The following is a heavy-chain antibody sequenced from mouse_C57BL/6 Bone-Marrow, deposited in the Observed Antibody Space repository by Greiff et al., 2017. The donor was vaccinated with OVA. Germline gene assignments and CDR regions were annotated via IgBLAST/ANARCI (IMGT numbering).Heavy chain of an antibody. V-gene: IGHV14-2*01. CDR2: IDPGDGDT. CDR3: AIGTGHWFAY. D-gene: IGHD4-1*01. CDR1: GFNITDYY. Sequence: EVQLQQSGAELVKPGASVKLSCTASGFNITDYYMHWVKQRTEQGLEWIGRIDPGDGDTKYSPKFQGKATLTADTSSNTAYLQLSSLTSEDSAVYYCAIGTGHWFAYWGQGTLVTVSA. J-gene: IGHJ3*01.